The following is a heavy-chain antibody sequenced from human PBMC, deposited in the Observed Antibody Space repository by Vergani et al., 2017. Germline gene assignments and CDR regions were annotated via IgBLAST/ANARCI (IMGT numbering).Heavy chain of an antibody. Sequence: EVLLVESGGGLVQPGGSLRLSCAASGFTFSAYWMNWVRQAPGKGLEWLARIDWDNTKVYSSSLKSRLFISKDISKNEVVLTMTNMDPVDTATYYCARTSGRTITCHSKACWFDSWGQGILVTVSS. CDR2: IDWDNTK. CDR1: GFTFSAYW. CDR3: ARTSGRTITCHSKACWFDS. D-gene: IGHD3-10*01. J-gene: IGHJ5*01. V-gene: IGHV3-69-1*01.